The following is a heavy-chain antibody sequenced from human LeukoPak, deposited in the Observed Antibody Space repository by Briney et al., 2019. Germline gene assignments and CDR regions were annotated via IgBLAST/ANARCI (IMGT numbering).Heavy chain of an antibody. CDR3: ARERSSWYSFDY. CDR1: EVTFSTYS. CDR2: ISSVSGYI. J-gene: IGHJ4*02. Sequence: PGGSLRLSCAASEVTFSTYSMNWVRQAPGKGLGWVSSISSVSGYIYYADSVGGRFTISRDNAKSSLYLQMNSLRAEDTAVYYCARERSSWYSFDYWGQGTLVTVSS. V-gene: IGHV3-21*01. D-gene: IGHD6-13*01.